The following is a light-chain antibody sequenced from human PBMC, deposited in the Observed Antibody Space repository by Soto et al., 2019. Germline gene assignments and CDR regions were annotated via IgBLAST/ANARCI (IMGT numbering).Light chain of an antibody. J-gene: IGLJ1*01. CDR1: SSDVGGFTY. Sequence: QSLLTQPASVSGSPGQSITISCTGTSSDVGGFTYVSWYQQHPGKAPKLMIYDVSNRPSGVSNRFSGSKSGNTASLTISGLQAEDEADYYCSSYTTSSPLVLGTGTKVTVL. CDR2: DVS. V-gene: IGLV2-14*01. CDR3: SSYTTSSPLV.